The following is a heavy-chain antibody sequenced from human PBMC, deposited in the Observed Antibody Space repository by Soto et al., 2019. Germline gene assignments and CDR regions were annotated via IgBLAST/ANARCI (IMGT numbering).Heavy chain of an antibody. D-gene: IGHD6-19*01. CDR2: ISGSGDST. V-gene: IGHV3-23*01. Sequence: GGSLRLSCAASGGPFSTYAMNWVRQAPGKGLEWVSGISGSGDSTYYADSVKGRFTVSRDNSKNTLYLQMNSLRAEDTAVFYCAKERSSGWSFDYWGQGTLVTVSS. J-gene: IGHJ4*02. CDR1: GGPFSTYA. CDR3: AKERSSGWSFDY.